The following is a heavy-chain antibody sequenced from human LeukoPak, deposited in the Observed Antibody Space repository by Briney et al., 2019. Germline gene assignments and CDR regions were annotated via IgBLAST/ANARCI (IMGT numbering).Heavy chain of an antibody. Sequence: ASVKVSCKASGYTFTSYYMHWVRQAPGQGLEWMGIINPSGGSTSYAQKFQGRVTMTRDMSTSTVYMELSSLRSEDTAVYYCARAGYCSSTSCHQIFDYWGQGTLVTVSS. J-gene: IGHJ4*02. CDR2: INPSGGST. D-gene: IGHD2-2*01. CDR3: ARAGYCSSTSCHQIFDY. CDR1: GYTFTSYY. V-gene: IGHV1-46*01.